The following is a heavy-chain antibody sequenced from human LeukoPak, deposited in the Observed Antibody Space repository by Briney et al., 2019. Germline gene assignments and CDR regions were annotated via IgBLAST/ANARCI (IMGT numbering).Heavy chain of an antibody. CDR2: ISSSSSYI. V-gene: IGHV3-21*01. D-gene: IGHD4-17*01. J-gene: IGHJ4*02. CDR1: GFTFSKYS. CDR3: ASGGDYQTMFDY. Sequence: GGSLRLSCAASGFTFSKYSMNWVRQAPGKGLEWVSSISSSSSYIYYADSVKGRFTISRDNAKNSLYLQMNSLRAEDTAVYYCASGGDYQTMFDYWGQGTLVTVSS.